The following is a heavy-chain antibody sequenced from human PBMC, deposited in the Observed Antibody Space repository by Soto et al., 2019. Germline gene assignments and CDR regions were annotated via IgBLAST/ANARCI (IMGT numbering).Heavy chain of an antibody. V-gene: IGHV3-23*01. D-gene: IGHD6-13*01. J-gene: IGHJ4*02. CDR3: AKDGPTDYSSSWLGY. CDR1: GFTFSSYA. Sequence: EVQLLESGGGLVQPGGSLRLSCAASGFTFSSYAMSWVRQAPGKGLEWVSGISGSGGSTYYADSVKGRFTISRDNSKNTLNLQVNSLRAEDTAVHYCAKDGPTDYSSSWLGYWGQGTLVTVSS. CDR2: ISGSGGST.